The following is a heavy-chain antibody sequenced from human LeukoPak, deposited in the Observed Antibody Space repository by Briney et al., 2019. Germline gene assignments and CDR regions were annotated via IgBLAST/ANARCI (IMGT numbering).Heavy chain of an antibody. CDR3: ANAVGGWSTAHD. CDR2: LSDSGGST. Sequence: GGSLRLSCAASGFTFSTYAMTWVRQAPGKGLEWVSTLSDSGGSTSYSVSLTGRFTTSRANSKNTLFLQVNSLRADPTAVYYSANAVGGWSTAHDWGQGTLVTVSS. V-gene: IGHV3-23*01. CDR1: GFTFSTYA. D-gene: IGHD6-19*01. J-gene: IGHJ4*02.